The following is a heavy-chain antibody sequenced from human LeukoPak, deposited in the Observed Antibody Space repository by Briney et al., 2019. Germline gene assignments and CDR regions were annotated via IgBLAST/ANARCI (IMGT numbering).Heavy chain of an antibody. V-gene: IGHV3-23*01. CDR1: GFAFSSYA. J-gene: IGHJ4*02. CDR3: TKGEVDGDYTPAL. D-gene: IGHD4-17*01. CDR2: IGGSGVAT. Sequence: PGGSLRLSCAASGFAFSSYAMSWVRQAPGKGLEWISGIGGSGVATYYADSVKGRFTISRDNSKNTLHLQMNSLRVDDTAVYYCTKGEVDGDYTPALWGQGTLVTVSS.